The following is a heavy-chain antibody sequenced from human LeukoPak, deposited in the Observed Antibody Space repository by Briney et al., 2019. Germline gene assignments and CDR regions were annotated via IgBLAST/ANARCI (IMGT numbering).Heavy chain of an antibody. CDR3: ARRELLSTPDAFDI. V-gene: IGHV4-39*01. CDR2: IYHSGYT. D-gene: IGHD3-10*01. CDR1: GGSINSSSYY. Sequence: SETLSLTCTVSGGSINSSSYYWGWIRQPPGEALEWIGSIYHSGYTYYNPSLKSRVTISVDTSKGQFSLKVSSVTAADTAVYYCARRELLSTPDAFDIWGQGTMVTVSS. J-gene: IGHJ3*02.